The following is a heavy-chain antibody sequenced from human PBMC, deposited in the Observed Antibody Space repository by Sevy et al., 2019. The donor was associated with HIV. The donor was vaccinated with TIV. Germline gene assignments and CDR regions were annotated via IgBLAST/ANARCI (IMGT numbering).Heavy chain of an antibody. Sequence: SETLSLTCTVSGTSFSSDSWTWIRQSPGKGLEWIGEINHTGSTNYNPSLKSRVTISVDTSKNQFSLKLISVTAADTAIYYCARWRGTRVTMIVVVTTGYFDHWGQGTLVTVSS. CDR2: INHTGST. V-gene: IGHV4-34*01. J-gene: IGHJ4*02. CDR1: GTSFSSDS. CDR3: ARWRGTRVTMIVVVTTGYFDH. D-gene: IGHD3-22*01.